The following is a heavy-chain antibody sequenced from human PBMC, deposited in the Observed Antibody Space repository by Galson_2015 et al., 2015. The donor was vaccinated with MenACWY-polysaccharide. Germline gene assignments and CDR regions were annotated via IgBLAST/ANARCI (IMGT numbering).Heavy chain of an antibody. CDR2: IRSKASSYAT. CDR1: GFTFSGSA. D-gene: IGHD6-6*01. J-gene: IGHJ6*02. CDR3: TPLSIAARPGYYYGMDV. Sequence: SLRLSCAASGFTFSGSAMHWVRQASGKGLEWVGRIRSKASSYATAYAASVKGRFTISRDDSKNTAYLQMNSLKTEDTAVYYCTPLSIAARPGYYYGMDVWGQGITVTVSS. V-gene: IGHV3-73*01.